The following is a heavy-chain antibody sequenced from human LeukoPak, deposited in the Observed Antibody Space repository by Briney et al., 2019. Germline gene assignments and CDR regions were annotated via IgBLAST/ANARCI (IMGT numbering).Heavy chain of an antibody. D-gene: IGHD2-15*01. V-gene: IGHV3-64*02. Sequence: GGSLRLSCAASGFSLSAYTMHWVRQAPGKGLEHISAISGNGGNTYYADSVKGRFTISRDSSKNTLYLQMGSLRIEDMAVYYCARGGIGVVGNDHWGQGTLVTVSS. J-gene: IGHJ4*02. CDR3: ARGGIGVVGNDH. CDR2: ISGNGGNT. CDR1: GFSLSAYT.